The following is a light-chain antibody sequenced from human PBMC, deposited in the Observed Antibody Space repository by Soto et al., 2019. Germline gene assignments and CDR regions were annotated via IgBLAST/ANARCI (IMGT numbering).Light chain of an antibody. CDR1: SSDVGGYNY. V-gene: IGLV2-14*03. CDR2: DVT. CDR3: TSFTSGSTPYV. Sequence: QSVLTQPASVSGSPGQSITISCAGTSSDVGGYNYVSWYQQLPGKAPQLVIYDVTHRPSGVSDRFSGSRSGNTASLTISGLQAEDEDEYYCTSFTSGSTPYVLGTGTKVTVL. J-gene: IGLJ1*01.